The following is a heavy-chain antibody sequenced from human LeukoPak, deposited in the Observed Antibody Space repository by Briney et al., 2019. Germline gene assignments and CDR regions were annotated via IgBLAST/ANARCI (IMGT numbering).Heavy chain of an antibody. D-gene: IGHD3-22*01. V-gene: IGHV4-39*07. CDR3: ARTYYYDGSGYPGFFWFDP. J-gene: IGHJ5*02. Sequence: SETLSLTCTVSGGSISSSSYYWGWIRQPPGKGLEWIGSIYYSGSTYYNPSLKSRVTISVDTSKNQFSLKLSSVTAADTAVYFCARTYYYDGSGYPGFFWFDPWGRGTLVTVSS. CDR2: IYYSGST. CDR1: GGSISSSSYY.